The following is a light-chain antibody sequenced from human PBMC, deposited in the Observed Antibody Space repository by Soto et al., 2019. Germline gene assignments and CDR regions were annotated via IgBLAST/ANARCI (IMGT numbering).Light chain of an antibody. CDR3: QQYNNLPPYT. CDR1: QCVSSN. CDR2: GAS. Sequence: EIVMTQSPATLSVSPGERATLSCRASQCVSSNLAWYQQKPDQAPRLLIYGASTRATGIPARFSGSGSGTEFTLTISSLQSEDFAVYYCQQYNNLPPYTLGQGTKLEIK. V-gene: IGKV3-15*01. J-gene: IGKJ2*01.